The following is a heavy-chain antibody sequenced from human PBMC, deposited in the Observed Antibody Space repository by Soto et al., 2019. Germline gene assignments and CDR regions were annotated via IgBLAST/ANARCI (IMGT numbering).Heavy chain of an antibody. CDR3: ARVCEFYYDSSGYYGYYFDY. V-gene: IGHV1-46*01. D-gene: IGHD3-22*01. CDR2: INPSGGST. CDR1: GYTFTSYY. J-gene: IGHJ4*02. Sequence: ASVTVSCTASGYTFTSYYMHWVRQAPGQGLEWMGIINPSGGSTSYAQKFQGRVTMTRDTSTSTVYMELSSLRSEDTAVYYCARVCEFYYDSSGYYGYYFDYWGQGTLVTVSS.